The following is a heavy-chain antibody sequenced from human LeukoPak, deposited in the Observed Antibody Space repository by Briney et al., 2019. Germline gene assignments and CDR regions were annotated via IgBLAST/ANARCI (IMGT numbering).Heavy chain of an antibody. V-gene: IGHV4-59*01. Sequence: SETLSLTCSVSGDSINSNYWSWMRQPPGKGLEWIGYIYYGGSTNYNPSLKSRVSMSADTSNNQFSLNLSSVTGADTAVYHCARLLAGCPGGRCRAHFDYWGQGTLVTVSS. J-gene: IGHJ4*02. D-gene: IGHD2-15*01. CDR3: ARLLAGCPGGRCRAHFDY. CDR1: GDSINSNY. CDR2: IYYGGST.